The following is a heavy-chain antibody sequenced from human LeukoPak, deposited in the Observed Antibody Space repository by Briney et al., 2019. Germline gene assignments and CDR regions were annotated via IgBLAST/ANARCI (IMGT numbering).Heavy chain of an antibody. V-gene: IGHV4-59*01. CDR1: GGSISSYY. CDR2: IYYSGST. CDR3: ARGGWLESKYDY. Sequence: SETLSLTCTVSGGSISSYYWSWIRQPPGKGLEWIGYIYYSGSTNYNPSLKSRVTTSVDTSKNQFSLKLSSVTAADTAVYYCARGGWLESKYDYWGQGTLVTVSS. D-gene: IGHD5-24*01. J-gene: IGHJ4*02.